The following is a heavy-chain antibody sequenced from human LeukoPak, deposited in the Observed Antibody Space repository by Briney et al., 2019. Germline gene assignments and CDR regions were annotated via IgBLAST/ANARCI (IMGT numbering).Heavy chain of an antibody. J-gene: IGHJ6*03. CDR3: ARAGYYYDSSGYRQGHYYYYMDV. CDR1: GGSFSGYY. D-gene: IGHD3-22*01. Sequence: SETLSLTCAVYGGSFSGYYWSWIRQPPGKGLEWIGEINHSGSTNYNPSLKSRVTISVDTSKNQFSLKLSSVTAADTAVYYCARAGYYYDSSGYRQGHYYYYMDVWGKGTTVTISS. V-gene: IGHV4-34*01. CDR2: INHSGST.